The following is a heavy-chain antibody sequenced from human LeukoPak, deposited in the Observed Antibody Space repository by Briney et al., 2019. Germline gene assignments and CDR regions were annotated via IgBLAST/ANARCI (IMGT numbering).Heavy chain of an antibody. V-gene: IGHV6-1*01. D-gene: IGHD2-21*02. CDR2: TYYRSKWHY. CDR3: SREVAYCGDDCYSAEFDY. CDR1: GDSFSSNSAS. Sequence: SQTLSLTCAISGDSFSSNSASWNWIRQSPSRGLEWLGRTYYRSKWHYDYRGSVRSRISINPETSKNQFSLHLNSVTLEDTAVYYCSREVAYCGDDCYSAEFDYWGQGILVTVSS. J-gene: IGHJ4*02.